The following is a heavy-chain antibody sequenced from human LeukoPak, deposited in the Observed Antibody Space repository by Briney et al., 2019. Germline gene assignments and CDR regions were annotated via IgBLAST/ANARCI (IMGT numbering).Heavy chain of an antibody. CDR3: AKDLYSYDGSAYYFPS. CDR1: GFTFDDYA. CDR2: ISWNSGSI. D-gene: IGHD3-22*01. Sequence: GGSLRLSCAASGFTFDDYAMHWVRQAPGKGLEWVSGISWNSGSIGYADSVKGRFTISRDNSKNTLYLQMNSLRAEDTAVYYCAKDLYSYDGSAYYFPSLGQGTLVTVSS. V-gene: IGHV3-9*01. J-gene: IGHJ5*02.